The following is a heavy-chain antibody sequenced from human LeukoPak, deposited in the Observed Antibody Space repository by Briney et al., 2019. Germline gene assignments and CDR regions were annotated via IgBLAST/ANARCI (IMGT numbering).Heavy chain of an antibody. V-gene: IGHV3-9*01. D-gene: IGHD3-9*01. Sequence: GGSLRLSCAASGFTFDDYAMHWVRQAPGKGLEWVSGISWNSGSIGYADSVKGRFTISRDNAKNSLYLQMNSLRAEDTALYYCARELTGYFDWLLPYNYGMDVWGQGTTVTVSS. CDR2: ISWNSGSI. J-gene: IGHJ6*02. CDR3: ARELTGYFDWLLPYNYGMDV. CDR1: GFTFDDYA.